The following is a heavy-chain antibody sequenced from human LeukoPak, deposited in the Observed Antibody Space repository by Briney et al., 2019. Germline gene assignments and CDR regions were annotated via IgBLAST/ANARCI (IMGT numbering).Heavy chain of an antibody. Sequence: GGSLRLSCAASGFTFPSYAMSWVRQAPGRGLEWIAAISGGGSHSWHADSVRGRFTISSDNSRDTLYLQMNSLRVDDTAVYYCARGSAWACHGVRCYPLDNWGQGALVTVSS. J-gene: IGHJ4*02. CDR2: ISGGGSHS. D-gene: IGHD2-8*01. CDR3: ARGSAWACHGVRCYPLDN. CDR1: GFTFPSYA. V-gene: IGHV3-23*01.